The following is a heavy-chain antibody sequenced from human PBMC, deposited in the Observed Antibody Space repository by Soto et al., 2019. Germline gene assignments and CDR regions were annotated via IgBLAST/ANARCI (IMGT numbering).Heavy chain of an antibody. V-gene: IGHV3-66*01. Sequence: EVQLVESGGDLVQPGGSLRLSCAASGFTVTSDYMSWVRQAPGKGLEWVSTIYSGDNTYYADSVKGRFNISRDKSKNTLFLQMNNLRAEDTAVYYCARFPRIALAAFDCWGQGTLVTVSS. CDR1: GFTVTSDY. CDR3: ARFPRIALAAFDC. CDR2: IYSGDNT. D-gene: IGHD6-19*01. J-gene: IGHJ4*02.